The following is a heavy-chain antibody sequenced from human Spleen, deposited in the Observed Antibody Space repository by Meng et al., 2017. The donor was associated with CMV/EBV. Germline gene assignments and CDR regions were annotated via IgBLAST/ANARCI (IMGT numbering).Heavy chain of an antibody. CDR2: IYYSGST. D-gene: IGHD2-2*01. Sequence: LRLSCTVSGGSISSGGYYWSWIRQHPGKGLEWIGYIYYSGSTYYNPSLESRVTISVDTSKNQFSLKLSSVTAADTAVYYCASSPLKYCSSTSCYHPFDYWGQGTLVTVSS. J-gene: IGHJ4*02. V-gene: IGHV4-31*03. CDR1: GGSISSGGYY. CDR3: ASSPLKYCSSTSCYHPFDY.